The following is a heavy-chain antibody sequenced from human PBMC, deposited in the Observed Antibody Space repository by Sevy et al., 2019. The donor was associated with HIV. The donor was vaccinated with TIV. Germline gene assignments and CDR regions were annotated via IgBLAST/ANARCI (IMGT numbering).Heavy chain of an antibody. Sequence: ASVKVSCKASGGTFSSYAISWVRQAPGQGLEWMGGIIPILGIANYAQKFQGRVTITADKSTSTAYMELSSLRSEDTAVYYCARYRKAMVTGSYYYYMDVWGKGTTVTVSS. CDR3: ARYRKAMVTGSYYYYMDV. D-gene: IGHD5-18*01. CDR2: IIPILGIA. CDR1: GGTFSSYA. V-gene: IGHV1-69*10. J-gene: IGHJ6*03.